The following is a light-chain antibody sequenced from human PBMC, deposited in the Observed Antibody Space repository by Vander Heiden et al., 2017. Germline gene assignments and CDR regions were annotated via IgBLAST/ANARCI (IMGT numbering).Light chain of an antibody. CDR3: CSYADSHVV. V-gene: IGLV2-23*02. CDR2: EVT. J-gene: IGLJ2*01. Sequence: QSALTQPASVSGSPGQSLTISCTGTRSDIGTTRLVSWYQHHPGKAPKLMIYEVTKRPSGVSNRFSGSKAGNTASLTISGLQAEDEADYYCCSYADSHVVFGGGTKLTVL. CDR1: RSDIGTTRL.